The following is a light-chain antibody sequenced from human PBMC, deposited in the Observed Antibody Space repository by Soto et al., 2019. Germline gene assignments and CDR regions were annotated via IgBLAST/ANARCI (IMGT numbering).Light chain of an antibody. J-gene: IGKJ1*01. CDR1: HSISSY. CDR2: KAS. CDR3: QQYNSYPWT. V-gene: IGKV1-5*03. Sequence: IRVTESPSALSAYPRPRVPITCRASHSISSYLNWYQQKPGKAPKLLIYKASSLESGVPSRFSGSGSGTEFTLTISSLQPDDFATYYCQQYNSYPWTVGQGTKVDI.